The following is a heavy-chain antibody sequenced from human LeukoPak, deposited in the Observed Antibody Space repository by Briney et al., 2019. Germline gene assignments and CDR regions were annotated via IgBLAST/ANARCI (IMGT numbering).Heavy chain of an antibody. V-gene: IGHV4-59*01. J-gene: IGHJ3*02. CDR2: IYYSGST. Sequence: SETLSLTCTVSGGSISSYYWSWIRQPPGKGLEWIGYIYYSGSTNYNPSLKSRVTISVDTSKNQFSLKLSSVTAADTAVYYCASYNWNDGAFDIWGQGTMVTVSS. CDR3: ASYNWNDGAFDI. D-gene: IGHD1-20*01. CDR1: GGSISSYY.